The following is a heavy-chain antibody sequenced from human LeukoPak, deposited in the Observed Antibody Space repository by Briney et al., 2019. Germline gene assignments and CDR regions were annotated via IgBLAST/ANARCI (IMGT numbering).Heavy chain of an antibody. V-gene: IGHV3-7*01. CDR2: IKQDGSEK. D-gene: IGHD5-18*01. Sequence: VQPGGSLRLSCAASGFIFSSYWMSWVRQAPGKGLEWVANIKQDGSEKYYVDSVKGRFTISRDNAKNSLYLQMNSLRAEDTAVYYCARDRGIQLWSKPFDYWGQGTLVTVYS. J-gene: IGHJ4*02. CDR3: ARDRGIQLWSKPFDY. CDR1: GFIFSSYW.